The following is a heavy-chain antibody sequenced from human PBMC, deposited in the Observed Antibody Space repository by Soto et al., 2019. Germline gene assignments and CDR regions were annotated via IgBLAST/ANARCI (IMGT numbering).Heavy chain of an antibody. J-gene: IGHJ4*02. CDR1: GFTFSSYA. D-gene: IGHD3-16*01. CDR2: MSYDGSNK. Sequence: QVQLVESGGGVVQPGRSLRLSCAASGFTFSSYAMHWVRRAPGKGLEWMAVMSYDGSNKYYADSVQGRFTISRDNSKNALYLKINRLRPEDAALYYCERHGGAYWGQGTLVIVFS. V-gene: IGHV3-30-3*01. CDR3: ERHGGAY.